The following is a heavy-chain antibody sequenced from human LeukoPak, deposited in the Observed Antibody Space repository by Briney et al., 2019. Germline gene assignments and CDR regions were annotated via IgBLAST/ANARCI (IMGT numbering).Heavy chain of an antibody. J-gene: IGHJ4*02. V-gene: IGHV1-18*01. Sequence: ASVKVSCKASGYTFTSYGMSLVRQAPRQGREWMGWISAYNGNKNYAHKLQGRVTMTIDTSTSTAYTELRSLRSDDTAVYDCARDANYEFWSGYGSEFDYWGQGTLVTVSS. CDR2: ISAYNGNK. D-gene: IGHD3-3*01. CDR1: GYTFTSYG. CDR3: ARDANYEFWSGYGSEFDY.